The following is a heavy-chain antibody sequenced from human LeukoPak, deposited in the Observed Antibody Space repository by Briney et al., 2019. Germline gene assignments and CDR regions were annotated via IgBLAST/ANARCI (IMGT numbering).Heavy chain of an antibody. V-gene: IGHV3-30-3*01. D-gene: IGHD3-10*01. CDR1: GFTFSSYA. CDR3: TRQKGHYGSGSYGPLDY. Sequence: PGRSLRLSCAASGFTFSSYAMHWVRQAPGKGLEWVAVISYDGSNKYYADSGKGRFTISRDNSKNTLYLQMNSLRAADTDEYYCTRQKGHYGSGSYGPLDYWGQGTLVTVSS. J-gene: IGHJ4*02. CDR2: ISYDGSNK.